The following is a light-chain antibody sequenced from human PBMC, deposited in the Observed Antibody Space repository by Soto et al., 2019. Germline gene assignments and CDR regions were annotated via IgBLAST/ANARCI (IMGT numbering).Light chain of an antibody. V-gene: IGKV3-15*01. CDR1: QSVSNN. CDR3: QQYGSSGT. J-gene: IGKJ1*01. CDR2: GAS. Sequence: EIVMTQSPATLSVSPGERATLSCRASQSVSNNLAWYQQKRGQAPRLLIYGASTRATGIPARFSGSGSGTDFTLTISRLEPEDFAVYYCQQYGSSGTFGQGTKVDI.